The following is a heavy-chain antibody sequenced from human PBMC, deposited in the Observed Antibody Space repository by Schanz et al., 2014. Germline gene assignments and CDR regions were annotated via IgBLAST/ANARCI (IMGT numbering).Heavy chain of an antibody. CDR2: ISYSGST. D-gene: IGHD2-2*01. CDR3: SRGECSSTSCHEVAPPDD. Sequence: QVQLQESGPGLVKPSQTLSLTCTVSGASISSGGYYWDWIRLLPGKGLEWIGYISYSGSTSFNPSRKSRLTMSVDTSKNQFSLRLSSVTAADTAIYYCSRGECSSTSCHEVAPPDDWGQGTLVTVSS. V-gene: IGHV4-31*03. J-gene: IGHJ4*02. CDR1: GASISSGGYY.